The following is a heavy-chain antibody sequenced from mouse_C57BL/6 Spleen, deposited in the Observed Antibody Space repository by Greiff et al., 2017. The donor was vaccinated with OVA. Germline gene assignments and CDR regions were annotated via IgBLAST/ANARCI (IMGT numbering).Heavy chain of an antibody. J-gene: IGHJ1*03. CDR1: GFSLTSYA. CDR3: ARIKVVAVWYFDF. V-gene: IGHV2-9-1*01. CDR2: IWTGGGT. Sequence: VQLPQSGPGLVAPSQSLSITCTVSGFSLTSYAISWVRQPPGKGLEWLGVIWTGGGTNYNSALKSRLSISKDNSKSQVFLKMNSLQNDDTARYYCARIKVVAVWYFDFWGTGTTVTVSS. D-gene: IGHD1-1*01.